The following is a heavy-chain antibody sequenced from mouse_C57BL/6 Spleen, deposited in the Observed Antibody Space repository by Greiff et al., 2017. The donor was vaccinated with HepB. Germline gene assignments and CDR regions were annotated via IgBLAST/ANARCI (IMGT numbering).Heavy chain of an antibody. CDR3: TRQGYYDYDGGFDY. Sequence: EVKLVESGGGLVQPGGSLKLSCAASGFTFSDYYMYWVRQTPEKRLAWVAYISNGGGSNYYPDTVKGRVTISRDNAKNTLYLQMSRLKSEDTAMYYYTRQGYYDYDGGFDYWGQGTTLTVSS. D-gene: IGHD2-4*01. CDR1: GFTFSDYY. V-gene: IGHV5-12*01. CDR2: ISNGGGSN. J-gene: IGHJ2*01.